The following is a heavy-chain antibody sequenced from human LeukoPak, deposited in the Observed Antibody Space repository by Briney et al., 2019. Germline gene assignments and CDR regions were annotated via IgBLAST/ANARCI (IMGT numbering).Heavy chain of an antibody. V-gene: IGHV3-30*02. D-gene: IGHD3-10*01. Sequence: GGSLRPSCAASGFTFSSYGMRWVRQAPGKGLGWVAFIRYDGSNKYYADSLKGRLPVCRDNSKNTLYLQMNSLRAEDTPVYYCARDGAARGSGSFGDWGQGTLVTVSS. CDR3: ARDGAARGSGSFGD. CDR1: GFTFSSYG. CDR2: IRYDGSNK. J-gene: IGHJ4*02.